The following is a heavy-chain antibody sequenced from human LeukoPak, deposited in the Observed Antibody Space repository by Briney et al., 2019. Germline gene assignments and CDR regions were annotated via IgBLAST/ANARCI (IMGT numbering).Heavy chain of an antibody. CDR3: ARDAGHQLSRWNYYAMDV. V-gene: IGHV4-39*07. CDR2: IYYSGST. CDR1: GGFISSSSYY. D-gene: IGHD5-24*01. Sequence: SETLSVNCTVPGGFISSSSYYWGWIRQPPGKGLEWIGSIYYSGSTYYNPSLKSRVTISVDTSKNQFSLKLSSVTAADTAVYYCARDAGHQLSRWNYYAMDVWGQGTTVTVSS. J-gene: IGHJ6*02.